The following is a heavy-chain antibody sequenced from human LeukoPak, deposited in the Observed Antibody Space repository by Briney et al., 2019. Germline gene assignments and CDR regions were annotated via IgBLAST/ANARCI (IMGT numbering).Heavy chain of an antibody. CDR3: ARDRDTAMETWFDP. V-gene: IGHV3-33*01. Sequence: GRSLRLSCAASGFTFSSYGMHWVRQAPGKGLEWVAVIWYDGSNKYYADSVKGRFTISRDNSKNTLYLQMNSLRAEDTAVYYCARDRDTAMETWFDPWGQGTLVTVSS. D-gene: IGHD5-18*01. CDR1: GFTFSSYG. CDR2: IWYDGSNK. J-gene: IGHJ5*02.